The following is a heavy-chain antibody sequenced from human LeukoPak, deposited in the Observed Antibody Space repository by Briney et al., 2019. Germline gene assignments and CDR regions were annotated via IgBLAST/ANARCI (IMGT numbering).Heavy chain of an antibody. CDR2: MNPNSGNT. D-gene: IGHD6-19*01. CDR3: ARGRPSGWSTWFDP. Sequence: ASVKVSCKASGYTFTSYDINWVRQATGQGLEWMGWMNPNSGNTGYAQKFQGRVTMTRNTSISTAYMELSSLRSEDTAVYDCARGRPSGWSTWFDPWGQGTLVTVSS. CDR1: GYTFTSYD. V-gene: IGHV1-8*01. J-gene: IGHJ5*02.